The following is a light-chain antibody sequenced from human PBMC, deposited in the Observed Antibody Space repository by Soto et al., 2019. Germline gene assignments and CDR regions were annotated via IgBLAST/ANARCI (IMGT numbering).Light chain of an antibody. Sequence: QSVLTQPASVSGSPGQSITISCTGTTRDVGRYNYVSWYQQHPGKAPKLIIYEVSNRPSGISNRFSGSKSGSTASLTISGVQAEDEADYYCSSYAGSSNVFGTGTKVTVL. CDR1: TRDVGRYNY. J-gene: IGLJ1*01. CDR3: SSYAGSSNV. CDR2: EVS. V-gene: IGLV2-14*01.